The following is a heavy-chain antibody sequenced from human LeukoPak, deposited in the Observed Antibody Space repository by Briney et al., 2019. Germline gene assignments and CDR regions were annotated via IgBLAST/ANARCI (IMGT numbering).Heavy chain of an antibody. CDR2: IYPGDSDT. CDR1: GYSFTSYW. D-gene: IGHD3-16*01. J-gene: IGHJ5*02. Sequence: GESLKISCKGSGYSFTSYWIGWVRQMPEKGLEWMGIIYPGDSDTRYSPSFLGQVTISADKSISTAYLQWSSLKASDTAMYYCARRGGPLQNWFDPWGQGTLVTVSS. CDR3: ARRGGPLQNWFDP. V-gene: IGHV5-51*01.